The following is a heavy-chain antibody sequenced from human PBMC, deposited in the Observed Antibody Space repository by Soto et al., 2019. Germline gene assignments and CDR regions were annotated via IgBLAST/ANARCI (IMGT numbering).Heavy chain of an antibody. CDR3: ARVNCSSTSCYRYYYGMDV. D-gene: IGHD2-2*01. CDR1: GDSFSSNSAA. Sequence: PSQTLSLTCAISGDSFSSNSAAWNWIRQSPSRGLEWLGRTYYRSKWYNDYAVSLKSRITINPDTSKNQFSLQLNSVTPEDTAVYYCARVNCSSTSCYRYYYGMDVWGQGTTVTVSS. CDR2: TYYRSKWYN. J-gene: IGHJ6*02. V-gene: IGHV6-1*01.